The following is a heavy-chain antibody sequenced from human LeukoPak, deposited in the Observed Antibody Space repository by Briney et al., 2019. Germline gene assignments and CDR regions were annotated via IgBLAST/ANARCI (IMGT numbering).Heavy chain of an antibody. CDR2: IFHTGNT. Sequence: PSETLSLTCAVFGGSISSSNWWSWVRQPPGKGLAWIGEIFHTGNTNYNPSLMSRVTISVDKSKNLFSLKLSSATAADTAVYYCARDSADYGDYLYAYWGQGILVTVSS. CDR3: ARDSADYGDYLYAY. V-gene: IGHV4-4*02. CDR1: GGSISSSNW. D-gene: IGHD4-17*01. J-gene: IGHJ4*02.